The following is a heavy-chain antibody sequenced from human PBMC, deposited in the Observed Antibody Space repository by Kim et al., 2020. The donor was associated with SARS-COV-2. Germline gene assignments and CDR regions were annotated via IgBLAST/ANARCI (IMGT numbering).Heavy chain of an antibody. J-gene: IGHJ6*02. CDR1: GYSFTSYW. Sequence: GESLKISCKGSGYSFTSYWIGWVRQMPGKGLEWMGIIYPGDSDTRYSPSFQGQVTISADKSISTAYLQWSSLKASDTAMYYCARHIAAAGKLATHNYYYYYGMDVWGQGTTVTVSS. V-gene: IGHV5-51*01. CDR3: ARHIAAAGKLATHNYYYYYGMDV. D-gene: IGHD6-13*01. CDR2: IYPGDSDT.